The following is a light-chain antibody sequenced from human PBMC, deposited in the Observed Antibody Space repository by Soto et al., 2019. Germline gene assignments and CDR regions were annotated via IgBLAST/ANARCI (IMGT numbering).Light chain of an antibody. J-gene: IGKJ1*01. CDR2: RAS. CDR1: QTVNNNY. Sequence: EIVLTHSPDNLSLSPGERATPSCRVSQTVNNNYVAWYQQKPGQAPRLLIFRASNKAIVIPDRLGGSGCGPACIFSFSGLETEGLGFCHCHQHGGSPGEFGRGTKVDIK. CDR3: HQHGGSPGE. V-gene: IGKV3-20*01.